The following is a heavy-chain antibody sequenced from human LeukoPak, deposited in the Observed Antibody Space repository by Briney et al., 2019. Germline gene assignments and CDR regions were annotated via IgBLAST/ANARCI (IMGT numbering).Heavy chain of an antibody. Sequence: PGGSLRLSCAASGFTFSSYWMSWVRQAPGKGLKWVANIKEDGSEKYYADSVKGRFTISRDNAKNSLNLQMNSLRAEDTAVYYCAREGLWVGLDSGKTRQAYWESWGQGTVVTVSS. CDR1: GFTFSSYW. CDR2: IKEDGSEK. D-gene: IGHD2-21*01. J-gene: IGHJ3*01. V-gene: IGHV3-7*04. CDR3: AREGLWVGLDSGKTRQAYWES.